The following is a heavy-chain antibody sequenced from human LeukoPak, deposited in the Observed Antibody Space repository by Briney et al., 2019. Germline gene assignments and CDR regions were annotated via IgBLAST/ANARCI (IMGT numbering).Heavy chain of an antibody. V-gene: IGHV4-59*08. Sequence: AETLSLTCTASGDSITSYYWSWIRQPPGKGLEWIGSISYSGSANYNPSLKSLVTMSADTNKNQFSLRLNAVTAAETAVYYCARRRAEGGSNGHYNWFDPWGQGRLVTVSS. CDR3: ARRRAEGGSNGHYNWFDP. J-gene: IGHJ5*02. D-gene: IGHD6-13*01. CDR1: GDSITSYY. CDR2: ISYSGSA.